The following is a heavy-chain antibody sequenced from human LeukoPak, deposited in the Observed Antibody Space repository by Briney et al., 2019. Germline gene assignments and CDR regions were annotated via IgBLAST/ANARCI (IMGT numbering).Heavy chain of an antibody. D-gene: IGHD2-2*01. CDR2: VSWDGSST. Sequence: GGSLRLSRAASGFTFDDYTMHWVRQAPGKGLEWVSLVSWDGSSTYYADSVKGRFTISRDNSKNSLYLQMNSLRTEDTALYYCAKGQYQLLGNWFDPWGQGTLVTVSS. V-gene: IGHV3-43*01. CDR1: GFTFDDYT. CDR3: AKGQYQLLGNWFDP. J-gene: IGHJ5*02.